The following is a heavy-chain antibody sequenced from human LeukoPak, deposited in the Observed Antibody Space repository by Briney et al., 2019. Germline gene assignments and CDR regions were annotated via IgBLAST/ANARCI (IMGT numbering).Heavy chain of an antibody. Sequence: SETLSLTCTVSGGSISSYYWSWIRQPPGKGLEWIGYIYYSGSTNYNPSLKSRVTMSVDTSKSQFSLKLTSVTAADTAVYYCAREGPAAGNGYYYMDVWGKGTTVTISS. CDR2: IYYSGST. CDR1: GGSISSYY. J-gene: IGHJ6*03. CDR3: AREGPAAGNGYYYMDV. D-gene: IGHD6-13*01. V-gene: IGHV4-59*01.